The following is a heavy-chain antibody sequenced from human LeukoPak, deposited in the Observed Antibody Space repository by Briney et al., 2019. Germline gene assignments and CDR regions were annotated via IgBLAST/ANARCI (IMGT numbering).Heavy chain of an antibody. CDR1: GFTFSSYW. V-gene: IGHV3-30*18. J-gene: IGHJ4*02. CDR2: ISYDGSNK. Sequence: PGGSLRLSCAASGFTFSSYWMSWVRQAPGKGLEWVAVISYDGSNKYYADSVKGRFTISRDNSKNTLYLQMNSLRAEDTAVYYCAKDVRYFDWLFQSPTFDYWGQGTLVTVSS. CDR3: AKDVRYFDWLFQSPTFDY. D-gene: IGHD3-9*01.